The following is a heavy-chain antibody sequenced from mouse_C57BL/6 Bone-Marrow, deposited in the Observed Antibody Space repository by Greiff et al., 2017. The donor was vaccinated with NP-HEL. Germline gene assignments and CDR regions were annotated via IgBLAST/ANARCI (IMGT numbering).Heavy chain of an antibody. V-gene: IGHV1-59*01. D-gene: IGHD2-3*01. CDR2: IDPSDSYT. CDR3: ATYEGYYGDY. CDR1: GYTFTSYW. Sequence: VQLQQPGAELVRPGTPVKLSCKASGYTFTSYWMHWVKQRPGQGLEWIGVIDPSDSYTNYNQKFKGKATLTVDTSSSTAYMQLSSLTSEDSAVYDCATYEGYYGDYWGEGTTLTVSS. J-gene: IGHJ2*01.